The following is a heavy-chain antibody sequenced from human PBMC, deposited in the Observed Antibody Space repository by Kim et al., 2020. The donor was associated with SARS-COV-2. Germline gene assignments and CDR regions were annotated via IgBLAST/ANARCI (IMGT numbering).Heavy chain of an antibody. Sequence: GGSLRLSCAASGFTFSSYGMHWVRQAPGKGLEWVAVISYDGSNKYYADSVKGRFTISRDNSKNTLYLQMNSLRAEDTAVYYCAKDRRIWGSRYYQGHYYGMDVWGQGTTVTVSS. CDR3: AKDRRIWGSRYYQGHYYGMDV. CDR1: GFTFSSYG. D-gene: IGHD3-16*01. J-gene: IGHJ6*02. V-gene: IGHV3-30*18. CDR2: ISYDGSNK.